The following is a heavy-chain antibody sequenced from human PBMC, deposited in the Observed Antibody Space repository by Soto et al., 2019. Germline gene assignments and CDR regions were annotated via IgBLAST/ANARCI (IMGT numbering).Heavy chain of an antibody. CDR2: ISHRGAT. D-gene: IGHD3-22*01. V-gene: IGHV4-38-2*01. Sequence: EWLCRTGRVSGCSIDRDYYWCWIRQAPERGLERIGSISHRGATSYNPSTKSRAIISLDTSNNQFNLRLSSVTVADTDTYYCVRYEDDSSGHDDEHWGQGTLVTVYS. CDR1: GCSIDRDYY. CDR3: VRYEDDSSGHDDEH. J-gene: IGHJ4*02.